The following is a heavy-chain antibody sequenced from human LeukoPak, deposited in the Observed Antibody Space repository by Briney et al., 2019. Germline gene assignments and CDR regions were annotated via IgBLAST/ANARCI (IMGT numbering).Heavy chain of an antibody. CDR1: GFTVSSNY. CDR3: ARTSSGWYRLVDY. D-gene: IGHD6-19*01. CDR2: IYSGGSI. J-gene: IGHJ4*02. Sequence: GGSLRLSCAASGFTVSSNYMSWVRQAPGKGLEWVSVIYSGGSIYYADSVKGRFTISRDNAKNSLYLQMNSLRAEDTAVYYCARTSSGWYRLVDYWGQGTLVTVSS. V-gene: IGHV3-53*01.